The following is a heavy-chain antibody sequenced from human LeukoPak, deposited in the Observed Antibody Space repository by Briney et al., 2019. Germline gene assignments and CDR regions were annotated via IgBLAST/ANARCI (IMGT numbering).Heavy chain of an antibody. D-gene: IGHD2-15*01. V-gene: IGHV1-8*03. Sequence: ASVKVSCTASVYTFTSYDINWVRQATGQGLEWMGWMNPNSGNTGYAQKFQGRVTITRNTSISTAYMELSSLRSEDTAVYYCARGYCSGGSCYMAASWFDPWGQGTLVTVSS. CDR2: MNPNSGNT. CDR1: VYTFTSYD. CDR3: ARGYCSGGSCYMAASWFDP. J-gene: IGHJ5*02.